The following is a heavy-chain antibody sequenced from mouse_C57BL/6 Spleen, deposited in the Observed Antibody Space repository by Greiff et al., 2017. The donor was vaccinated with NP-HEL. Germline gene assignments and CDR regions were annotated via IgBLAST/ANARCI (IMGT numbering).Heavy chain of an antibody. CDR1: GFTFSSYG. Sequence: DVMLVESGGDLVKPGGSLKLSCAASGFTFSSYGMSWVRQTPDKRLEWVATISSGGSYTYYPDSVKGRFTISRDNAKNTLYLQMSSLKSEDTAMYYCARHETGTDGRYYFDYWGQGTTLTVSS. CDR2: ISSGGSYT. D-gene: IGHD4-1*01. J-gene: IGHJ2*01. V-gene: IGHV5-6*02. CDR3: ARHETGTDGRYYFDY.